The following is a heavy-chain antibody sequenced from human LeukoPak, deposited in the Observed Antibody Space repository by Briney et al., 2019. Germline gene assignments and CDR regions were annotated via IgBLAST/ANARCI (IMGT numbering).Heavy chain of an antibody. D-gene: IGHD2-21*01. CDR3: TRANCATIPGVDP. Sequence: PGGSLRLSCAASGFTVSSNYMSWVRQAPGKGLEWVSIIHSGGSTYYADSVKGRFTISRDNSKNTLYLQMNSLRAEDTAVYYCTRANCATIPGVDPWGQATLVTVSS. CDR2: IHSGGST. CDR1: GFTVSSNY. J-gene: IGHJ5*02. V-gene: IGHV3-53*01.